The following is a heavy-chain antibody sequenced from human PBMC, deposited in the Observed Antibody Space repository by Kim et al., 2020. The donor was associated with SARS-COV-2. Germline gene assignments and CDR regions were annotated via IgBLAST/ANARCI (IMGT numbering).Heavy chain of an antibody. D-gene: IGHD3-10*01. Sequence: SETLSLTCAVYGGSFSGYYWSWIRQPPGKGLEWIGEINHSGSTNYNPSLKSRVTISVDTSKNQFSLKLSSVTAADTAVYYCARGSYYGSGSYYNAGSSAFDIWGQGTMVTVSS. V-gene: IGHV4-34*01. CDR3: ARGSYYGSGSYYNAGSSAFDI. J-gene: IGHJ3*02. CDR2: INHSGST. CDR1: GGSFSGYY.